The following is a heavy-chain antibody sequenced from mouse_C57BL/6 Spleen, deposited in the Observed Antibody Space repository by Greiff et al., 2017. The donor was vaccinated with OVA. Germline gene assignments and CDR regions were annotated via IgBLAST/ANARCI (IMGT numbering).Heavy chain of an antibody. CDR2: INSDGSST. Sequence: EVMLVESEGGLVQPGSSMKLSCTASGFTFSDYYMAWVRQVPEKGLEWVANINSDGSSTYYLDSLKSRFIISRDNAKNMLYLQMSSLKSEDSATEYCARGMVTTDDMEDWGQGTSVTVAS. V-gene: IGHV5-16*01. CDR3: ARGMVTTDDMED. J-gene: IGHJ4*01. CDR1: GFTFSDYY. D-gene: IGHD2-2*01.